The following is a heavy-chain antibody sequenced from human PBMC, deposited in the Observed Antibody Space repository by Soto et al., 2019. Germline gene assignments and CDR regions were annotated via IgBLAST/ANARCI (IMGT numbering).Heavy chain of an antibody. V-gene: IGHV4-59*01. J-gene: IGHJ2*01. CDR3: ARIYCGGDCYTNWYFEL. D-gene: IGHD2-21*02. CDR1: GVSISSYY. CDR2: ISYSGST. Sequence: SETLSLTCTVSGVSISSYYWSWIRQPPGKGLEWIGYISYSGSTNYNPSLKSRVTISVDTSKNQFSLNLSSVTAADTAVYYCARIYCGGDCYTNWYFELWGRGTLVTVSS.